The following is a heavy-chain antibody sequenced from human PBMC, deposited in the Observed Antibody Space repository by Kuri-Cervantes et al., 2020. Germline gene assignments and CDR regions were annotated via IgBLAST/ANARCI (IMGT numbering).Heavy chain of an antibody. CDR3: VRDSYWSSLK. Sequence: GGSLRLSCAASGFTFDDYAMHWVRQAPGKGLEWVSGISWNSGSIGYADSVKGRFTISRDNAKNSLYLQMNDLRAEDTAVYYCVRDSYWSSLKWGQGTLVTVSS. J-gene: IGHJ4*02. D-gene: IGHD1-26*01. V-gene: IGHV3-9*01. CDR2: ISWNSGSI. CDR1: GFTFDDYA.